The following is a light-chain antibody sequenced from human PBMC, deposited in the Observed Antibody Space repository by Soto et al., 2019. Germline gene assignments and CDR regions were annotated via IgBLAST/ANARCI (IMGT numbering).Light chain of an antibody. CDR1: QSISSW. CDR2: DAS. Sequence: DIQMTRSPSARSASAGDRATITCGASQSISSWLAWYQQKPGKAPKLLIYDASTLQSGVPSRYSGSGSGTEFTLTIRNLQPDDFATYYCQQYESYSPWTFGQGTKGDI. V-gene: IGKV1-5*01. J-gene: IGKJ1*01. CDR3: QQYESYSPWT.